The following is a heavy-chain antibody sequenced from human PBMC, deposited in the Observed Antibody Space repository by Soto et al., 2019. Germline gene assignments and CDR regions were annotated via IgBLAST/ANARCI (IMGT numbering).Heavy chain of an antibody. J-gene: IGHJ6*02. D-gene: IGHD3-10*01. CDR3: AIITGPYGMDV. CDR1: GYTLTEIS. Sequence: VASVKVSCKVAGYTLTEISMHWVRQAPGKGLEWMGGFHPEDGETIYAQNFQGRVTMTEDTSTDTAYMELSSLRSEDTAVYYCAIITGPYGMDVWGQGTTVTVSS. CDR2: FHPEDGET. V-gene: IGHV1-24*01.